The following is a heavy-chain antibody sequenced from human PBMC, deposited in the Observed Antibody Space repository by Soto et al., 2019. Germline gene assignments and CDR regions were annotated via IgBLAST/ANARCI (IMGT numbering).Heavy chain of an antibody. Sequence: SETLSLTCTVPGGCMNNNYWTWFRQTPGKGLEWIGYIYPSGYSKYNPSLKSRVTLSVDTSKNQFSLKLTSVTAADTAFYYCVRHLASFSGYGMAACSQATTVT. CDR1: GGCMNNNY. D-gene: IGHD1-26*01. J-gene: IGHJ6*02. CDR2: IYPSGYS. CDR3: VRHLASFSGYGMAA. V-gene: IGHV4-4*09.